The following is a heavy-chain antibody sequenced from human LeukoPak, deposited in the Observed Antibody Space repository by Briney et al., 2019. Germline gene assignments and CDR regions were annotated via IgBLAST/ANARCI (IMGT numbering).Heavy chain of an antibody. D-gene: IGHD3-22*01. J-gene: IGHJ4*02. CDR2: INHSGST. V-gene: IGHV4-34*01. CDR1: GGSFSGYY. CDR3: ARSYYYDSSGYSPLGY. Sequence: SETLSLTCAVYGGSFSGYYWSWIRQPPGKGLEWNGEINHSGSTNYNPSLKSRVTISVDTSKNQFSLKLSSVTAADTAVYYCARSYYYDSSGYSPLGYWGQGTLVTVSS.